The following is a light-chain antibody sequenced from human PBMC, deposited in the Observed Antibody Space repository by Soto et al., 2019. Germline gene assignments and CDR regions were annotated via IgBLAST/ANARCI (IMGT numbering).Light chain of an antibody. CDR1: QSVSSN. J-gene: IGKJ5*01. CDR3: QQYNTSPPPIT. Sequence: RQSPDTLTLSPGEDATLAFRGIQSVSSNLAWYQQKPGQAPRLLIYGASTRATGIPARFSGSGSGTEFTITFSCLLSEAFELHYRQQYNTSPPPITIAQGTRLEIK. CDR2: GAS. V-gene: IGKV3-15*01.